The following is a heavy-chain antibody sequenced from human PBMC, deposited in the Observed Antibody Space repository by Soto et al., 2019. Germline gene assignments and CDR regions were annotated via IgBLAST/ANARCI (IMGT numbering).Heavy chain of an antibody. J-gene: IGHJ5*02. CDR3: ARGRGAARPSWFDP. CDR2: INPNSGGT. Sequence: GASVKVSCKASGYTSTGYYMHWVRQAPGQGLEWMGWINPNSGGTNYAQKFQGRVTMTRDTSISTAYMELSRLRSDDTAVYYCARGRGAARPSWFDPWGQGTLVTVSS. D-gene: IGHD6-6*01. CDR1: GYTSTGYY. V-gene: IGHV1-2*02.